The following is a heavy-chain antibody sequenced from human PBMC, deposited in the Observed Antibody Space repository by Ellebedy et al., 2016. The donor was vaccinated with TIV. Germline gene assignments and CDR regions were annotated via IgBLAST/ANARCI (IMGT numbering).Heavy chain of an antibody. J-gene: IGHJ4*02. D-gene: IGHD2-15*01. CDR1: AGTFSSYA. CDR3: APYCSGGSCHGY. V-gene: IGHV1-69*04. CDR2: IIPILGIA. Sequence: AASVKVSCKASAGTFSSYAISWVRQAPGQGLEWMGRIIPILGIANYAQKFQGRVTITADKSTSTAYMELSSLRSEDTAVYYCAPYCSGGSCHGYWGQGTLVTVSS.